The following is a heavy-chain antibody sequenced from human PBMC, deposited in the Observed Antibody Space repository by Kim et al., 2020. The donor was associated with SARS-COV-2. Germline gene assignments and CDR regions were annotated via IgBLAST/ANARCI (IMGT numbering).Heavy chain of an antibody. CDR2: IHSSGST. Sequence: SETLSLTCTVSGGSISSSTYYWVWIRQPPGKGLEWIATIHSSGSTHYNPSLKSRATISVDTSKNQFSLRLSSVTAADTAVYFCARHLEYYYYYMDYWGKG. V-gene: IGHV4-39*01. CDR3: ARHLEYYYYYMDY. J-gene: IGHJ6*03. CDR1: GGSISSSTYY.